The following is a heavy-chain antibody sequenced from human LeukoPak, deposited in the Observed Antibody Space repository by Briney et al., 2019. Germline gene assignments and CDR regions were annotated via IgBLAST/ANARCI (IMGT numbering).Heavy chain of an antibody. V-gene: IGHV4-59*01. J-gene: IGHJ6*02. CDR2: IYYSGST. CDR1: GGSISSYY. Sequence: SETLSLTCTVSGGSISSYYWSWIRQPPGKGLEWIGYIYYSGSTNYNPSLKSRVTMSVDTSKNQFSLKLSSVTAADTAVYYCAREGPLTRAYCSGGSCYEYGMDVWGQGTTVTVSS. CDR3: AREGPLTRAYCSGGSCYEYGMDV. D-gene: IGHD2-15*01.